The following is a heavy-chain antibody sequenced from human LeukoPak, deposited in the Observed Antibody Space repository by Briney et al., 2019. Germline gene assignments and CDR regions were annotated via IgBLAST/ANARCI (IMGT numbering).Heavy chain of an antibody. D-gene: IGHD1-26*01. CDR1: GFTFSSYG. CDR2: ISGSGRST. CDR3: AQEGAREDVNLFAC. Sequence: GSLRLSCAASGFTFSSYGMHWVRQAPGKGLGGVSAISGSGRSTYSADSVMGRFTTSRDNSKNILYLHMNNLRGEDAAVYYCAQEGAREDVNLFACWGQGTLVTV. J-gene: IGHJ4*01. V-gene: IGHV3-23*01.